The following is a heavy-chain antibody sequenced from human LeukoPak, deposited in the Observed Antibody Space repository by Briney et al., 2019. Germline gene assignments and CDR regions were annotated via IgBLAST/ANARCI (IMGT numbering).Heavy chain of an antibody. D-gene: IGHD2-2*01. Sequence: ASVKASCKASGYTFTSYGISWVRQAPGQGLEWMGWISAYNGNTNYAQKLQGRVTMTTDTSTSTAYMELRSLRSDDTAVYYCARDVVVVPAVTTRGDAFDIWGQGTMVTVSS. CDR3: ARDVVVVPAVTTRGDAFDI. J-gene: IGHJ3*02. V-gene: IGHV1-18*01. CDR1: GYTFTSYG. CDR2: ISAYNGNT.